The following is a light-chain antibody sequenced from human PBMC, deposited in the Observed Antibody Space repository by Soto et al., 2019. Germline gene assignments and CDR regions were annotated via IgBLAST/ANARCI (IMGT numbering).Light chain of an antibody. Sequence: SSELAQPPSVSVSPGQTASITCSGDALSKQFAYWYQHKPGQAPVLVIYKDNERPSGIPERFSGSNSGATVTLTISGVQAEDEAVFYCQSGDSSGTYPVVFGGGTKLTVL. CDR3: QSGDSSGTYPVV. CDR1: ALSKQF. V-gene: IGLV3-25*02. CDR2: KDN. J-gene: IGLJ2*01.